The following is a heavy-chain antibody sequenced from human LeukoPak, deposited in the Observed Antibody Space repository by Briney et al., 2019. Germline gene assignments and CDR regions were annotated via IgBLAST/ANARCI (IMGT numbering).Heavy chain of an antibody. CDR1: GFPFSSYA. D-gene: IGHD3-10*01. Sequence: GGSLRLSCAASGFPFSSYAMSWVRQAPGRGLEWVSTISGSGGSTYYADSVKGRFTISRDNSKNTLYLQMNSLRADDTALYYCAKDSRSYYPGSVDYWGQGTLVTVSS. CDR3: AKDSRSYYPGSVDY. J-gene: IGHJ4*02. V-gene: IGHV3-23*01. CDR2: ISGSGGST.